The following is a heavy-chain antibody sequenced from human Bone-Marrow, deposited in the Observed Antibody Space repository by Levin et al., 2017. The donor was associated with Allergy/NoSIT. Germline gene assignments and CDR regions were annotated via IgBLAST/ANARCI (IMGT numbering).Heavy chain of an antibody. V-gene: IGHV3-11*01. CDR2: ISSSGSTI. CDR1: GFTFSDYY. Sequence: GGSLRLSCAASGFTFSDYYMSWIRQAPGKGLEWVSYISSSGSTIYYADSVKGRFTISRDNAKNSLYLQMNSLRAEDTAVYYCATRPTMVREYYYYGMDVWGQGTTVTVSS. D-gene: IGHD3-10*01. J-gene: IGHJ6*02. CDR3: ATRPTMVREYYYYGMDV.